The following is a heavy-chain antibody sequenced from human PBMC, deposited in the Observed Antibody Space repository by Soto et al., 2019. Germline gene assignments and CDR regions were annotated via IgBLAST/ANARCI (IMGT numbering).Heavy chain of an antibody. V-gene: IGHV4-39*01. J-gene: IGHJ6*03. CDR1: GGSISSSSSY. CDR2: VYYGGST. Sequence: SETLSLTCAVSGGSISSSSSYWGWIRQPPGKGLEWIGSVYYGGSTYHNPSLKSRVTMSVDTSKNQFSVKLSSVTAADTAVYYCVRHRGGSYYYMDVWGKGTTVTVS. D-gene: IGHD1-26*01. CDR3: VRHRGGSYYYMDV.